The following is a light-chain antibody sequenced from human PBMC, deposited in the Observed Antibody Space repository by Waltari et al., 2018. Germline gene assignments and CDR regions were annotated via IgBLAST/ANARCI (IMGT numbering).Light chain of an antibody. CDR1: SSNIGSNT. J-gene: IGLJ2*01. CDR3: AAWDDSLNGPV. Sequence: QSVLTQPPSASGTPGQRVTISCSGGSSNIGSNTVTSYQQLPGTAPKLLIYSNNQRPSGVPDRFSGSKSGTSASLAISGLQSEDEADYYCAAWDDSLNGPVFGGGTKLTVL. V-gene: IGLV1-44*01. CDR2: SNN.